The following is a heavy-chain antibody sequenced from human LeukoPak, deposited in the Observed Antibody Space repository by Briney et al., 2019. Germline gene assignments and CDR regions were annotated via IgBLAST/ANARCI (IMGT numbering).Heavy chain of an antibody. V-gene: IGHV4-39*01. CDR3: ARRVDYLFDY. Sequence: PSETLSLTCTVSGGSISSNRYYWGWIRQPPGKGLECIGSIYYSGSTYYNPSLKSRVTISVDTSKNQFSLKLSSVTAADTAMYYCARRVDYLFDYWGQGTLVTVSS. J-gene: IGHJ4*02. CDR2: IYYSGST. CDR1: GGSISSNRYY. D-gene: IGHD4-11*01.